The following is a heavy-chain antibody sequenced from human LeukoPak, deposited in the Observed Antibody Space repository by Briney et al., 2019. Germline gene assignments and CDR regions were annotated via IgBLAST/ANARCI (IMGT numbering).Heavy chain of an antibody. CDR3: ARDGRFPPEVLPRYFDY. CDR2: IYSTGST. V-gene: IGHV4-61*02. CDR1: GDSISNGTYY. J-gene: IGHJ4*02. Sequence: SQTLSLTCIVSGDSISNGTYYWNWIRQPAGKGLEWIGRIYSTGSTNYNPSLKSRVTISVDTSKNQFSLKLSSVTAADTAVYYCARDGRFPPEVLPRYFDYWGQGTLVTVSS. D-gene: IGHD1-26*01.